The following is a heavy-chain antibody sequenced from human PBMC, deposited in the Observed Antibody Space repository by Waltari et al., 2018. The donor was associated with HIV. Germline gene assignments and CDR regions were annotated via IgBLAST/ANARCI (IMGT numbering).Heavy chain of an antibody. CDR1: GGTFSSYA. D-gene: IGHD5-18*01. J-gene: IGHJ6*02. V-gene: IGHV1-69*06. Sequence: QVQLVQSGAEVKKPGSSVKVSCKASGGTFSSYAISWVRQAPGQGLEWMGGIIPIFGTANYAQKFQGRVTITADKSTSTAYMELSSLRSEDTAVYYCARGWHSGIQLWYRNGMDVWGQGTTVTVSS. CDR3: ARGWHSGIQLWYRNGMDV. CDR2: IIPIFGTA.